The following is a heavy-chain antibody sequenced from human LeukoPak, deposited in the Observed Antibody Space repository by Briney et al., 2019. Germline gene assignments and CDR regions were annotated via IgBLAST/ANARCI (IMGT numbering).Heavy chain of an antibody. Sequence: PSETLSLTCTVSDGSIGSNYWSWIRQPPGKGLEWIGYIYYTGSTFYNPSLKSRVTMSVDTSKNQFSLKLNSVTAADTAVYYCARGELLYDYWGQGTLVTVSS. CDR3: ARGELLYDY. D-gene: IGHD2-15*01. V-gene: IGHV4-30-4*01. J-gene: IGHJ4*02. CDR2: IYYTGST. CDR1: DGSIGSNY.